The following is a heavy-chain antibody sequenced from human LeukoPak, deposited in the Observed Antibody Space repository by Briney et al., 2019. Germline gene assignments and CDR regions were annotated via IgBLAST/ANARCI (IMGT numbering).Heavy chain of an antibody. CDR2: IRSKAYGGTT. CDR1: GFNFGDYA. CDR3: TRPGGTYYYDSSAPGGDY. D-gene: IGHD3-22*01. Sequence: GGSLRLSCTASGFNFGDYAMSWVRQAPGQGLAWVGFIRSKAYGGTTEYAASVKGRFTISRDDSKSIAYLQMNILKTEDTAVDYCTRPGGTYYYDSSAPGGDYWGQGTLVTVSS. V-gene: IGHV3-49*04. J-gene: IGHJ4*02.